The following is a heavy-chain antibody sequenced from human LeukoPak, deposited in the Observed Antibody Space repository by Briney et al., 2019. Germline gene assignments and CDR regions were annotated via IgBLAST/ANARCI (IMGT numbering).Heavy chain of an antibody. D-gene: IGHD5-24*01. CDR2: IYTSGST. CDR1: GGSISSYY. J-gene: IGHJ4*02. Sequence: SETLSLTCTVSGGSISSYYWSWIRQPAGKGLEWIGRIYTSGSTNYNPSLKSRVTMSVDTSKNQFSLKLSSVTAADTAVYYCARVGSERWLQFYYFDYWGQGTLVTVSS. CDR3: ARVGSERWLQFYYFDY. V-gene: IGHV4-4*07.